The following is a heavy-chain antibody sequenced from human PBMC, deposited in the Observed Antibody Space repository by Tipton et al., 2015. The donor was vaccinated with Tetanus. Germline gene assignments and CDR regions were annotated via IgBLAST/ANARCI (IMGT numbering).Heavy chain of an antibody. CDR2: TYHTGGT. CDR1: GVSIRNGGYS. D-gene: IGHD1-1*01. V-gene: IGHV4-30-2*01. CDR3: VRAPYNSPGKYYFDY. Sequence: TLSLTCAVSGVSIRNGGYSWNWIRQPAGKGLEWIGYTYHTGGTYYNPSLKSRVTISVDGSSDQFSLRLTSVTAADTAIYYCVRAPYNSPGKYYFDYWGQGTLVTVSS. J-gene: IGHJ4*02.